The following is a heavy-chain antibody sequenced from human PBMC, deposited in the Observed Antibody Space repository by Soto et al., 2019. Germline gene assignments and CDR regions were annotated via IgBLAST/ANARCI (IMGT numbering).Heavy chain of an antibody. CDR3: ARDRPGDEGDGFDI. CDR1: GLTVSSNY. D-gene: IGHD3-10*01. V-gene: IGHV3-53*02. Sequence: EVQLVETGGGLIQPGGSLRLSCAASGLTVSSNYMNWVRQAPGKGLEWVSVLYSGGSTHYAGSVKGRFIISRDNSKNTLDLQMNSLRVEATAVYYCARDRPGDEGDGFDIWGHGTMVTVSS. CDR2: LYSGGST. J-gene: IGHJ3*02.